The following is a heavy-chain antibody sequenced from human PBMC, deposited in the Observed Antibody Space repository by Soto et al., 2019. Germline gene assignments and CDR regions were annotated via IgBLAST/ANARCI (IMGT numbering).Heavy chain of an antibody. CDR2: IYYTGST. J-gene: IGHJ5*02. Sequence: SETLSLTCTVSGGSISSYYWSWIRQPPGKGLEWIGYIYYTGSTNYNPSLKSRVTISVDTSKNQFSLKLTSVTAADTAVYYCAKDSGYNYGYFRWFDPWGQGTLVTVSS. CDR1: GGSISSYY. D-gene: IGHD5-18*01. CDR3: AKDSGYNYGYFRWFDP. V-gene: IGHV4-59*12.